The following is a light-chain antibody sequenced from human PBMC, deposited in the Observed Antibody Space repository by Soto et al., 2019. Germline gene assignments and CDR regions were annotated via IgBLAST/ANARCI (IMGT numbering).Light chain of an antibody. V-gene: IGKV3-20*01. CDR2: GAS. J-gene: IGKJ1*01. Sequence: EIALTQSRGTLSLPPWERATLSSGASQSVSSSYLAWYQQKPRQAPRLLIYGASSRATGIPDRFSGRWTGTDFTLTISRLEPEEVAVYYCQQYGSSHRTFGQGTKVDIK. CDR3: QQYGSSHRT. CDR1: QSVSSSY.